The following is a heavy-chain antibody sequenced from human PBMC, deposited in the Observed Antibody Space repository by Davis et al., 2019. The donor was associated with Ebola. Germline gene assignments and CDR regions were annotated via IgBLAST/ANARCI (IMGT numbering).Heavy chain of an antibody. CDR1: GFTFSNAW. V-gene: IGHV3-15*01. CDR3: TTAGGAVAGGY. Sequence: PGGSLRLSCAASGFTFSNAWMSWVRQAPGKGLEWVGRIKGKTDGGTTDYAAPVKGRFTISRDDSKNTLYLQMNSLKIEDTAVYYCTTAGGAVAGGYWGQGTLVTVSS. CDR2: IKGKTDGGTT. J-gene: IGHJ4*02. D-gene: IGHD6-19*01.